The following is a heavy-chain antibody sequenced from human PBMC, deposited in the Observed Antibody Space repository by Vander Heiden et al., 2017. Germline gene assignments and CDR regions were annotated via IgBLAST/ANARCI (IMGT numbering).Heavy chain of an antibody. Sequence: QVQLVESGGGVVQPGRSLRLSCAASGFTFSSYGMHWVRQAPGKGLEWVAVISYDGSNKYYADSVKGRFTISRDNSKNTLYLQMNSLRAEDTAVYYCAKDLAAVAGQYYYYGMDVWGQGTTVTVSS. J-gene: IGHJ6*02. CDR3: AKDLAAVAGQYYYYGMDV. CDR1: GFTFSSYG. V-gene: IGHV3-30*18. D-gene: IGHD6-19*01. CDR2: ISYDGSNK.